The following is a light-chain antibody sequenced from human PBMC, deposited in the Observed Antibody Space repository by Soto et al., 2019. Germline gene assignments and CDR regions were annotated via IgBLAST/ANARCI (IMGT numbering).Light chain of an antibody. CDR3: CSYAGSYTYV. V-gene: IGLV2-11*01. J-gene: IGLJ1*01. Sequence: QSVLTQPRSVSGSPGQSVTISCTGTSSDVGGYNYVSWYQQHPGKAPKLMIYDVSKRPSGVPDRFSGSKSGNTASLTISGLQAEDEADYYCCSYAGSYTYVFGTGTKGTGL. CDR2: DVS. CDR1: SSDVGGYNY.